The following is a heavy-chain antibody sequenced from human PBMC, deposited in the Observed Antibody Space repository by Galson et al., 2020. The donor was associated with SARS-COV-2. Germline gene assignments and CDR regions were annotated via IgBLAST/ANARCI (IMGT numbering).Heavy chain of an antibody. Sequence: ETSETLSLTCTVSGGSISSGGYYWSWIRQHPGKGLEWLGSIYYSGSTYYNPSLKSRVTISVDTSKNQFSLKLSSVTAADTAVYYCARGGLDCSGGSCDWYFDLWGQGTLVTVSS. CDR2: IYYSGST. V-gene: IGHV4-31*03. CDR1: GGSISSGGYY. J-gene: IGHJ2*01. D-gene: IGHD2-15*01. CDR3: ARGGLDCSGGSCDWYFDL.